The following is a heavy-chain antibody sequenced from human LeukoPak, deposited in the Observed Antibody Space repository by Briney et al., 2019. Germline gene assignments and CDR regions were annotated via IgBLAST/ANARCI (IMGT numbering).Heavy chain of an antibody. J-gene: IGHJ6*02. CDR3: AKSYQLLGYYYGMDV. D-gene: IGHD2-2*01. CDR2: ISGSGGST. V-gene: IGHV3-23*01. Sequence: GGSLRLSCAASGFTFSSYAMSWVRQAPGKGLEWVSAISGSGGSTYYADSVKGRFTISRDNSKNTLYLQMDSLRAEDTAVYYCAKSYQLLGYYYGMDVWGQGTTVTVSS. CDR1: GFTFSSYA.